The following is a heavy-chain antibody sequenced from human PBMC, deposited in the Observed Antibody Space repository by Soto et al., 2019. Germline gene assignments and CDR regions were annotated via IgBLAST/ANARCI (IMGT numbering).Heavy chain of an antibody. CDR3: ARHLAVAGTLGVLLTNWFDP. Sequence: GESLKISCKGSGYSFTSYWISWVRQMPGKGLEWMGRIDPSDSYTNYSPSFQGHVTISADKSISTAYLQWSSLKASDTAMYYCARHLAVAGTLGVLLTNWFDPWGQGTLVTVSS. CDR2: IDPSDSYT. CDR1: GYSFTSYW. V-gene: IGHV5-10-1*01. D-gene: IGHD6-19*01. J-gene: IGHJ5*02.